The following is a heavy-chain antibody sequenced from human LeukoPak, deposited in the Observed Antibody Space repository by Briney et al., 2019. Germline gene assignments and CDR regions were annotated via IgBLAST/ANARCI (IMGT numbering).Heavy chain of an antibody. CDR1: GFTFSSYG. CDR2: ISGDGYNT. D-gene: IGHD1-26*01. CDR3: AKYTLYTGSPGRPIDY. V-gene: IGHV3-23*01. J-gene: IGHJ4*02. Sequence: GGSLRLSCAASGFTFSSYGMAWVRQAPGKGLEWVSDISGDGYNTRYADSVKGGFTISRDNSNNALYLQINSLRAEDAAVFFCAKYTLYTGSPGRPIDYWGQGTLVTVSS.